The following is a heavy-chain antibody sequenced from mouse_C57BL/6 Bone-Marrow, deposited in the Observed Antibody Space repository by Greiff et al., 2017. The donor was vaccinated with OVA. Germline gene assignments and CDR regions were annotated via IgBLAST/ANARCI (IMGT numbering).Heavy chain of an antibody. D-gene: IGHD1-1*01. J-gene: IGHJ4*01. CDR2: ISSGGSYP. Sequence: EVNVVESGGDLVKPGGSLKLSCAASGFTFSSYGMSWVRQTPDKRLEWVATISSGGSYPYYPDSVKGRFTISRDNAKNTLYLQMSSLKSEDTAMYYCARHADYGSSLYYAMDYWGQGTSVTVSS. CDR1: GFTFSSYG. V-gene: IGHV5-6*01. CDR3: ARHADYGSSLYYAMDY.